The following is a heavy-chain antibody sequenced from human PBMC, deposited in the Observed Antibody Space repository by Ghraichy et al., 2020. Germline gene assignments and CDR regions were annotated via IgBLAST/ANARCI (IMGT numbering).Heavy chain of an antibody. D-gene: IGHD2-2*01. CDR2: ITHNESEK. V-gene: IGHV3-7*01. J-gene: IGHJ4*03. CDR1: GFTFNNYW. CDR3: ARNGTSCSSTSCDGFDY. Sequence: GGSLRLSCAASGFTFNNYWMTWVRQAPGKGLEWVANITHNESEKYYVDSVKGRFTISRDNAKNSLYLQMNNLRAEDAALYYCARNGTSCSSTSCDGFDYCGQGTLVTVSS.